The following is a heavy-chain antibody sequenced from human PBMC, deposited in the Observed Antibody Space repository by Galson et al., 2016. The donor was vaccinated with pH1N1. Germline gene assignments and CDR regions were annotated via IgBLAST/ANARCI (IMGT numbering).Heavy chain of an antibody. V-gene: IGHV3-23*01. J-gene: IGHJ4*02. D-gene: IGHD6-19*01. CDR2: VSGSGIST. Sequence: SLRLSCATSGFTFSSYGMSWVRQAPGKGLEWVSAVSGSGISTYFADSGKGRFTISRDNSKSTLFLNMKSLRAEDTAIYSCVSPKTAHRPLAGLFHHWGQGALVTVSS. CDR1: GFTFSSYG. CDR3: VSPKTAHRPLAGLFHH.